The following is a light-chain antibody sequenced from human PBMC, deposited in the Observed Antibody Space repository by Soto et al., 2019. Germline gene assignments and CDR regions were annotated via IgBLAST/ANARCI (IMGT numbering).Light chain of an antibody. CDR3: QQYGSFTWT. Sequence: DIVLTQSPGTLSLSPGDRATLACRASQSVSSYFLAWYQHKPGQAPRLLIYGASSRATGIPDRFSGSGSGTDFTLTISRLEPEDFAVYYCQQYGSFTWTFGQGTKVDIK. J-gene: IGKJ1*01. CDR1: QSVSSYF. CDR2: GAS. V-gene: IGKV3-20*01.